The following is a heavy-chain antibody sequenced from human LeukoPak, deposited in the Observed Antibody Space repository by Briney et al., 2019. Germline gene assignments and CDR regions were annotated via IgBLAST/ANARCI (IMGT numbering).Heavy chain of an antibody. CDR3: ARGSYWVDP. V-gene: IGHV4-59*12. CDR1: GGSISSYY. D-gene: IGHD1-26*01. Sequence: SETLSLTCTVSGGSISSYYWSWIRQPPGKGLEWIGYIYHSGSTYYNPSLKSRATISVDRSKNQFSLKLSSVTAADTAVYYCARGSYWVDPWGQGTLVTVSS. J-gene: IGHJ5*02. CDR2: IYHSGST.